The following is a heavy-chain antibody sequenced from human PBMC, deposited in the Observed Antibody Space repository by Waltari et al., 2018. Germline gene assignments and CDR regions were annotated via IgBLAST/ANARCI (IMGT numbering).Heavy chain of an antibody. CDR2: IKQDGSEK. Sequence: EVQLVESGGGLVQPGGSLRLSCAASGFTFSSYWMSWVRQAPGKGLEWVANIKQDGSEKYYVDSVKGRFTISRDNAKNTLYLQMNSLRAEDTAVYYCARGGRGIAAAGTSEFWGYWGQGTLVTVSS. V-gene: IGHV3-7*03. CDR1: GFTFSSYW. D-gene: IGHD6-13*01. CDR3: ARGGRGIAAAGTSEFWGY. J-gene: IGHJ4*02.